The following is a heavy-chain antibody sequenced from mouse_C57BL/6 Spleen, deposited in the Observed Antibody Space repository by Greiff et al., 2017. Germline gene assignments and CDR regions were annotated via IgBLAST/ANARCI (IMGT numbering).Heavy chain of an antibody. Sequence: EVQLQQSGPELVKPGASVKISCKASGYSFTGYYMNWVKQSPEQSLEWIGEINPSTGGTTYNQKFKAKATLTVDKSSSPAYMQLKSLTSEDSAVYYCARGAYYSNYYWGQGTTLTVSA. CDR3: ARGAYYSNYY. D-gene: IGHD2-5*01. V-gene: IGHV1-42*01. CDR1: GYSFTGYY. J-gene: IGHJ2*01. CDR2: INPSTGGT.